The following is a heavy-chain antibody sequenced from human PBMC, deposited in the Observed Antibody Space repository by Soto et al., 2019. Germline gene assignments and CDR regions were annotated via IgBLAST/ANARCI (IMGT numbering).Heavy chain of an antibody. CDR3: ARDRTPTYYYDSSGYWAFDAFDI. CDR1: GGSISSGGYY. CDR2: IYYSGST. D-gene: IGHD3-22*01. Sequence: SETLSLTCTVSGGSISSGGYYWSWIRQHPGKGLEWIGYIYYSGSTYYNPSLKSRVTISVDTSKNQFSLKLSSVTATDTAVYYCARDRTPTYYYDSSGYWAFDAFDIWGQGTMVTVSS. V-gene: IGHV4-31*03. J-gene: IGHJ3*02.